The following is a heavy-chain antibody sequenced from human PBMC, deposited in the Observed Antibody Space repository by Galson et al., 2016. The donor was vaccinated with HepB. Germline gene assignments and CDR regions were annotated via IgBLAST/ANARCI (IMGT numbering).Heavy chain of an antibody. CDR3: TTGGTHYYYYGVDV. Sequence: SLRLSCAASGFTFTDAWMNWVRQAPGKGLEWVGQIKKKSDGATTAYAAPVKGRFTISRDDSRNMVFLRMNSLETEDTGIYFCTTGGTHYYYYGVDVWGQETTVTVSS. V-gene: IGHV3-15*01. CDR1: GFTFTDAW. J-gene: IGHJ6*02. D-gene: IGHD1-1*01. CDR2: IKKKSDGATT.